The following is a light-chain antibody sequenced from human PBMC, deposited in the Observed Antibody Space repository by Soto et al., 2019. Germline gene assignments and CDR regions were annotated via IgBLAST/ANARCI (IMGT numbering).Light chain of an antibody. V-gene: IGKV1-5*03. CDR3: QQYNSYPYT. CDR2: KAS. Sequence: DIQMTQSPSTLSASVGDRVTITCRASQSISSWLAWYQQKPGKAPKLRIYKASSLESGVPSRFSGSGSGTEITLTISSLQPDDFATYYCQQYNSYPYTFGQGTKLEIK. J-gene: IGKJ2*01. CDR1: QSISSW.